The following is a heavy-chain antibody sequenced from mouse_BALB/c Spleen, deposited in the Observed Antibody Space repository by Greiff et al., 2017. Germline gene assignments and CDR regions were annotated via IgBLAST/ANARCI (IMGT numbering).Heavy chain of an antibody. CDR1: GYTFTSYW. V-gene: IGHV1-7*01. CDR2: INPSTGYT. D-gene: IGHD2-1*01. CDR3: ARSIYYGNLAWFAY. J-gene: IGHJ3*01. Sequence: VQLQQSGAELAKPGASVKMSCKASGYTFTSYWMHWVKQRPGQGLEWIGYINPSTGYTEYNQKFKDKATLTADKSSSTAYMQLSSLTSEDSAVYYCARSIYYGNLAWFAYWGQGTLVTVSA.